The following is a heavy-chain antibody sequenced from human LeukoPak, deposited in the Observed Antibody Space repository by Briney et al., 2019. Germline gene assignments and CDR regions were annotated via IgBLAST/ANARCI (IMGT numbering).Heavy chain of an antibody. Sequence: ASVKVSCKTSGYTLTDYYIHWVRQAPGQGLEWMGWIVPNSGGTNYAQKFQGRVTMTRDTSISTAYMDLSRLTYDDTAVYYCATLGATSFDYWGQGTLVTVSS. V-gene: IGHV1-2*02. CDR2: IVPNSGGT. CDR1: GYTLTDYY. J-gene: IGHJ4*02. CDR3: ATLGATSFDY. D-gene: IGHD1-26*01.